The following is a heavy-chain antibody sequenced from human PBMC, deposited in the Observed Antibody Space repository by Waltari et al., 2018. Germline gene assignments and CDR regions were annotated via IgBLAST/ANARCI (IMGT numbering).Heavy chain of an antibody. CDR3: ARHRDTAMGAFDI. V-gene: IGHV4-39*01. D-gene: IGHD5-18*01. CDR2: IYYSGST. J-gene: IGHJ3*02. CDR1: GCSISSSSYY. Sequence: QLQLQESGPGLVKPSETLSLTCTVSGCSISSSSYYWGWIRQPPGKGLEWIGSIYYSGSTYDNPSLKSRVTISVDTSKNQFSLKLSAVTAADTAVYYCARHRDTAMGAFDIWGQGTMVTVSS.